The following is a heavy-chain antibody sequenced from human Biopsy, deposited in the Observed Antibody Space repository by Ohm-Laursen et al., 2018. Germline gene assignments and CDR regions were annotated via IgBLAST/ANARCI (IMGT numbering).Heavy chain of an antibody. Sequence: SVKVSCKVSSYTFTDYNIHWMRQAPGQGLEWLGYINCKTGATNYAQKFQGTVTMTRDTSISTAYLALGSLRSADTAIYYCARDPLNGHKHFDYWGQGTLVTVSS. CDR1: SYTFTDYN. D-gene: IGHD2-8*01. J-gene: IGHJ4*02. CDR2: INCKTGAT. CDR3: ARDPLNGHKHFDY. V-gene: IGHV1-2*02.